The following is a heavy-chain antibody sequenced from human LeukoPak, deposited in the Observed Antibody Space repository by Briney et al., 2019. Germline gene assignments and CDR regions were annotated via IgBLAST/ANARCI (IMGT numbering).Heavy chain of an antibody. V-gene: IGHV3-23*01. CDR3: DGYSYGGDY. J-gene: IGHJ4*02. D-gene: IGHD5-18*01. Sequence: GGSLRLSCAPSGFTLSSYAMSWVRPAPGKGREWVSAICGSGGSTYYAHSVKGRFTISRDHSKNTLYLQMNSLRAEDTAVYYCDGYSYGGDYWGEGTLVTVSS. CDR2: ICGSGGST. CDR1: GFTLSSYA.